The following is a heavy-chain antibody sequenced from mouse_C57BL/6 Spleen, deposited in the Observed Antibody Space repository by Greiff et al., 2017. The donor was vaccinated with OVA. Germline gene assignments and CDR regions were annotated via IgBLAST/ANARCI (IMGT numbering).Heavy chain of an antibody. D-gene: IGHD3-2*02. J-gene: IGHJ2*01. CDR1: GYTFTSYW. CDR2: IDPSDSYT. Sequence: QVQLKQPGAELVMPGASVKLSCKASGYTFTSYWMHWVKQRPGQGLEWIGEIDPSDSYTNYNQKFKGKSTLTVDKSSSTAYMQLSSLTSEDSAVYYCARGDSSGYSFDYWGQGTTLTVSS. V-gene: IGHV1-69*01. CDR3: ARGDSSGYSFDY.